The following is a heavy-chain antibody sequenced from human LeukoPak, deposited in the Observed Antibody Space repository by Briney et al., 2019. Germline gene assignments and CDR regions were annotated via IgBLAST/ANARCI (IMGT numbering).Heavy chain of an antibody. V-gene: IGHV3-53*01. CDR3: ARERADVVWGVNDGFDI. J-gene: IGHJ3*02. D-gene: IGHD3-10*01. Sequence: AGGSLRLSCAASGFIVSSNYMNWVRQAPGKGLEWVSVISDGGSTYYADSVKGRFTISRDNSENTLFLQMNSLRPEDTAVYYCARERADVVWGVNDGFDIWGQGTMVTVSS. CDR1: GFIVSSNY. CDR2: ISDGGST.